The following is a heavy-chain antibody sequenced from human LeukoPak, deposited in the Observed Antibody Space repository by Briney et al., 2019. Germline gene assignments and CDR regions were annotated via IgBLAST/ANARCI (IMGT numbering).Heavy chain of an antibody. D-gene: IGHD3-10*01. CDR1: GYTFTSYG. CDR3: ARVRITMVRGSEVYYYYMDV. J-gene: IGHJ6*03. Sequence: ASVKVSCKASGYTFTSYGISWVRQAPGQGLEWMGWISAYNGNTNYAQKLQGRVTMTTDTSTNTAYMELRSLRSEDTAVYYCARVRITMVRGSEVYYYYMDVWGKGTTVTISS. CDR2: ISAYNGNT. V-gene: IGHV1-18*01.